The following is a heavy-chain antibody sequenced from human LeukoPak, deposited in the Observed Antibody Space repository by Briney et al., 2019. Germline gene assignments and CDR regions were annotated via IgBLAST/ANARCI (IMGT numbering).Heavy chain of an antibody. Sequence: GGSLRLSCAASGFTFSNAWMSWVRQAPGKGLEWVGRIKSKTDGGTTDYAAPVKGRFTISRDDSKNTLYLQMNSLKTEHTAVYYCTTFVVVVAAGWFDPWGQGTLVTVSS. D-gene: IGHD2-15*01. V-gene: IGHV3-15*01. CDR3: TTFVVVVAAGWFDP. CDR1: GFTFSNAW. CDR2: IKSKTDGGTT. J-gene: IGHJ5*02.